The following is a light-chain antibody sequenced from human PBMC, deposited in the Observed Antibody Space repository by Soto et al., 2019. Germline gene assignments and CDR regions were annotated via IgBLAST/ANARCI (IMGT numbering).Light chain of an antibody. V-gene: IGLV2-14*03. Sequence: QSVLTQPASVSGSPGQSITISCTGTSSDVGGYNYVSWYQHHPGKAPKLMIYDVSNRPSGVSSRFSGSKSGNTASLTISGLQAEDEADYYCTSYTSSTAWVFGGGTQLTVL. CDR2: DVS. CDR1: SSDVGGYNY. CDR3: TSYTSSTAWV. J-gene: IGLJ3*02.